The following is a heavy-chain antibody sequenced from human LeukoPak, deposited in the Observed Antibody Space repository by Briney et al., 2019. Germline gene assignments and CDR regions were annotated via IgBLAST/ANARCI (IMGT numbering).Heavy chain of an antibody. J-gene: IGHJ6*02. V-gene: IGHV1-18*01. D-gene: IGHD3-22*01. Sequence: GASVKVSCKASGYTFTSCGISWVRQAPGQGLEWMGWISAYNGNTNYAQKLQGRVTMTTDTSTSTAYMELRSLRSDDTAVYYCARAAFDYYDSSGQTFYGMDVWGQGTTVTVSS. CDR1: GYTFTSCG. CDR3: ARAAFDYYDSSGQTFYGMDV. CDR2: ISAYNGNT.